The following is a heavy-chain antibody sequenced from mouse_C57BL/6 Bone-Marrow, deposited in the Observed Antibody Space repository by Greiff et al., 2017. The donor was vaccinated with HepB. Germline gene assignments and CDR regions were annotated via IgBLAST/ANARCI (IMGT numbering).Heavy chain of an antibody. D-gene: IGHD2-3*01. CDR1: GYTFTSYG. Sequence: VQLQQSGAELARPGASVKLSCKASGYTFTSYGISWVKQRPGQGLEWIGEIYPRSGNTYYNEKFKGKATLTADKSSSTAYMELRSLTSEDSAVYFCARGRWLLWFAYWGQGTLVTVSA. CDR3: ARGRWLLWFAY. CDR2: IYPRSGNT. J-gene: IGHJ3*01. V-gene: IGHV1-81*01.